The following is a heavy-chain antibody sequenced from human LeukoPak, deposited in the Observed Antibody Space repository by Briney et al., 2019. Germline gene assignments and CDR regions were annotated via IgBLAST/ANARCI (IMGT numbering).Heavy chain of an antibody. CDR3: ARRGYYDSSGYYGLGVDYFDY. Sequence: GESLKISCKGSGSSFTSYWIGWVRQMPGKGLEWMGIIYPGDSDTRYSPSFQGQVTISADKSISTAYLQWSSLKASDTAMYYCARRGYYDSSGYYGLGVDYFDYWGQGTLVTVSS. J-gene: IGHJ4*02. CDR1: GSSFTSYW. V-gene: IGHV5-51*01. D-gene: IGHD3-22*01. CDR2: IYPGDSDT.